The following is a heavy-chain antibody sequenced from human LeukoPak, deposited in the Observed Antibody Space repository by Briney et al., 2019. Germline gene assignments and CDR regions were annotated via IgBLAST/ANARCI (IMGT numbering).Heavy chain of an antibody. D-gene: IGHD6-13*01. CDR1: GFIFSGYA. CDR3: ARAEQQLYFYGMDV. Sequence: GRSLRLSCAASGFIFSGYAMHWVRQAPGKGLEWVAVISYDGSNKYYADSVKGRFTISRDNSKNTLYLQMNSLRAEDTAVYYCARAEQQLYFYGMDVWGQGTTVTVSS. J-gene: IGHJ6*02. CDR2: ISYDGSNK. V-gene: IGHV3-30-3*01.